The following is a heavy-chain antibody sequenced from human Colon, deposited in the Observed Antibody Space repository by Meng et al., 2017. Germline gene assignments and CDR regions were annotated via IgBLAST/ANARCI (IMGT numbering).Heavy chain of an antibody. V-gene: IGHV4-4*02. CDR2: IYQTGST. J-gene: IGHJ4*02. Sequence: VECRESGPGLVRPSGTPSLPCAVSGGSISTTNWWSWVRQPPGKGLEWIGEIYQTGSTNYNSSLNSRVTISLDKPKNQFSLRMNSVTAADTAVYYCATSGCTSSTNCHAPLRWGQGTLVTVSS. CDR1: GGSISTTNW. D-gene: IGHD2-2*01. CDR3: ATSGCTSSTNCHAPLR.